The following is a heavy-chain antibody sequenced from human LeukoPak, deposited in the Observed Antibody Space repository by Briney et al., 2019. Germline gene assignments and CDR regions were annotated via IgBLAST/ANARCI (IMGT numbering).Heavy chain of an antibody. CDR2: ISSDGGTT. V-gene: IGHV3-11*01. D-gene: IGHD4-23*01. J-gene: IGHJ4*02. Sequence: GESLSLSCEASGFTFSDYYMSWVRQAPGKGLEWLSTISSDGGTTYYADSVRGRFTLSRDNAKTSLSLQMNTLRDDDSAVYYCARELKGTFGGLFDYWGQGNLVTVSS. CDR3: ARELKGTFGGLFDY. CDR1: GFTFSDYY.